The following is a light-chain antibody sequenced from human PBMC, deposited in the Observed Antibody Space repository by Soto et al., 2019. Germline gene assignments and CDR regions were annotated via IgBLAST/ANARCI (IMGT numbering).Light chain of an antibody. J-gene: IGKJ1*01. CDR3: QQYGTWWT. CDR1: QSVSSN. CDR2: GAS. V-gene: IGKV3-15*01. Sequence: VMTQAPATLSVYPGERATLSCRASQSVSSNLAWYQQKPCQAPRLLIYGASTRATCIPARFIGSGSGTEFTLTISSLQSEDCAVYYCQQYGTWWTFGQGTKLEIK.